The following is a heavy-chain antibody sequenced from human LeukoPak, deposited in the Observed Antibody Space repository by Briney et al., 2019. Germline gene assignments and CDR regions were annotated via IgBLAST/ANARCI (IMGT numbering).Heavy chain of an antibody. J-gene: IGHJ4*02. Sequence: SETLSLTCTVSSGSISSSSYYWGWIRQPPGKGLEWIGTIYYSGSTYYSPSLKSRVTITVDMSKRQFSLKLSSVTAADTAVYYCARSYYYVSGSNYYFDYWGQGTLVTVSS. D-gene: IGHD3-10*01. CDR1: SGSISSSSYY. CDR2: IYYSGST. CDR3: ARSYYYVSGSNYYFDY. V-gene: IGHV4-39*01.